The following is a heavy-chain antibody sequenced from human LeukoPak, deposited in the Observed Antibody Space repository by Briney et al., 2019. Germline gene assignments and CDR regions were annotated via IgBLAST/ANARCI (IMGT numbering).Heavy chain of an antibody. V-gene: IGHV5-51*01. J-gene: IGHJ4*02. CDR2: ISGDESDT. CDR1: GYSFTSHW. CDR3: ARHWRDGDSRSLGY. Sequence: GESLKISCKGSGYSFTSHWIGWARQMPGKGLEWMGIISGDESDTRYSPSFQGQVTISADKSISTTYLQWSSLKASDTAIYYCARHWRDGDSRSLGYWGQGTLVTVSS. D-gene: IGHD4-17*01.